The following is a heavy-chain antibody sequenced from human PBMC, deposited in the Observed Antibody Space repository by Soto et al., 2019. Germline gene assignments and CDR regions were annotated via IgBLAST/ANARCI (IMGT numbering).Heavy chain of an antibody. D-gene: IGHD5-12*01. V-gene: IGHV4-30-4*01. J-gene: IGHJ6*02. CDR1: GASISSGDYY. CDR2: IYYSGTT. Sequence: PSETLSLTCTVSGASISSGDYYWTWIRQPPEKGLEWIGYIYYSGTTYYDPSLKSRVSISLDTSKNRFSLQLTSVTAAGTGVYYCALRFGTAWGQGTTVTVSS. CDR3: ALRFGTA.